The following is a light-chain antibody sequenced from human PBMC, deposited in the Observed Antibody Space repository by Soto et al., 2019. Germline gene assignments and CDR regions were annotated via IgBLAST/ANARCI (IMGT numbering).Light chain of an antibody. V-gene: IGKV3-20*01. CDR3: QQYGGSPIP. J-gene: IGKJ5*01. CDR2: GAS. Sequence: EVVLTQSPGTLSLSPGGRAPLSCRASQSVSRRLAWYQQRPGQSPRLLISGASMRASGVPVRFIGSGSGTDFTLTITRLEPEDFAVYYCQQYGGSPIPFGLGTRLAIK. CDR1: QSVSRR.